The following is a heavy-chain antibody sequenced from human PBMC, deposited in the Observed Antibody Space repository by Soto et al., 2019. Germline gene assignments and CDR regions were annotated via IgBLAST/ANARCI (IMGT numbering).Heavy chain of an antibody. V-gene: IGHV1-46*04. J-gene: IGHJ5*02. CDR3: PIDHSRNDEGWWLEP. CDR2: INPGGRTT. CDR1: ENSFTDHW. D-gene: IGHD1-26*01. Sequence: VQSGAEVKKPGASVKVSCKAPENSFTDHWVHWVRQAPGQGLEWMGVINPGGRTTVYAQRLQGRVTMTRDTSTHTLYMELGSLRSDDTAVYSCPIDHSRNDEGWWLEPWGQGTLVTVSS.